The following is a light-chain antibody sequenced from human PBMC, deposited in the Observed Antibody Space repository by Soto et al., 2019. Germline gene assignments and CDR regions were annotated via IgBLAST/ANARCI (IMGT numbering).Light chain of an antibody. CDR2: DVS. CDR1: SSDVGGYIY. Sequence: QSALTQPASVSGSPGQSITISCTGTSSDVGGYIYVSWHQQHPGTAPKLMIYDVSNRPSGVSNRFSGSKSGNTASLTISGLQAAEEADYYCSSFTRSNTLVFGGGTKVTVL. J-gene: IGLJ2*01. V-gene: IGLV2-14*01. CDR3: SSFTRSNTLV.